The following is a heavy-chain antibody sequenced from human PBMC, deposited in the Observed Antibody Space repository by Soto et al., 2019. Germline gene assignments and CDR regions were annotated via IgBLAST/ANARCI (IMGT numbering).Heavy chain of an antibody. J-gene: IGHJ6*02. CDR1: GFTFSTYS. V-gene: IGHV3-21*01. CDR2: IRSSSGYI. CDR3: ARVRSYSYGQGYGMDV. D-gene: IGHD5-18*01. Sequence: EVQLVESGGGLVKPGGSLRLSCAASGFTFSTYSMNWVRQAPGKGLEWVSSIRSSSGYIYYADSVKGRVTLSRDDAKNSMALEMNSLRAEDTAVYYCARVRSYSYGQGYGMDVGGQGTTDTVSS.